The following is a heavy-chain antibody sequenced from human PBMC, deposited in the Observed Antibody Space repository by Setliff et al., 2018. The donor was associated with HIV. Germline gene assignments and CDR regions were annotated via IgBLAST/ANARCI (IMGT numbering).Heavy chain of an antibody. Sequence: SETLSLTCTVSGGSISSGGYYWNWIRQHPGKGLEWIGYIYYSGSTYYNPSLKSRVTISVDTSKNQFSLKLSSVTAADTAVYYCVSGPLSGYGYYFDYWGQGALVTVSS. V-gene: IGHV4-31*03. CDR1: GGSISSGGYY. D-gene: IGHD3-3*01. CDR2: IYYSGST. J-gene: IGHJ4*02. CDR3: VSGPLSGYGYYFDY.